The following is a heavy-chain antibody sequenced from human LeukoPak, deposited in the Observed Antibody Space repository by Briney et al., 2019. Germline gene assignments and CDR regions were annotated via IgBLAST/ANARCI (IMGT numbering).Heavy chain of an antibody. CDR3: ARERTVTIDY. CDR1: GFTFSSYE. J-gene: IGHJ4*02. V-gene: IGHV3-48*03. Sequence: GGSLRLSCAAFGFTFSSYEMNWVRQAPGKGLEWLSYISGSGNTIYYADSVKGLFTVSRDNAKKSFYLQMNSLSAEDTAVYYCARERTVTIDYWGQGTLVTVSS. D-gene: IGHD4-17*01. CDR2: ISGSGNTI.